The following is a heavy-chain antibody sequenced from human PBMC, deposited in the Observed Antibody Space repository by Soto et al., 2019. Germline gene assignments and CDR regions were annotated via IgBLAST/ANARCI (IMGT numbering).Heavy chain of an antibody. J-gene: IGHJ6*02. Sequence: RSLPCAVSGGSISSSNWWSWVRQPPGKGLEWIGEIYHSGSTNYNPSLKSRVTISVDKSKNQFSLKLSSVTAADTAVYYCARAGVGYSSSWYDYYYYGMDVWGQGTTVTVSS. V-gene: IGHV4-4*02. CDR1: GGSISSSNW. CDR3: ARAGVGYSSSWYDYYYYGMDV. CDR2: IYHSGST. D-gene: IGHD6-13*01.